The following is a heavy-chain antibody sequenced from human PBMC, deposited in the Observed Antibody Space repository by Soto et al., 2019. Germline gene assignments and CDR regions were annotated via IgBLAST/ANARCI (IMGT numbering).Heavy chain of an antibody. CDR1: GDSVSSNSAA. CDR2: TYYRSKWYN. D-gene: IGHD3-22*01. J-gene: IGHJ4*02. V-gene: IGHV6-1*01. Sequence: LSLTCAISGDSVSSNSAAGNWIRQSPSRGLEWLGRTYYRSKWYNDYAVSVKSRITINPDTSKNQFSLQLNSVTPEDTAVYYCARGGDYYDSRYYFDYWGQGTLVTVSS. CDR3: ARGGDYYDSRYYFDY.